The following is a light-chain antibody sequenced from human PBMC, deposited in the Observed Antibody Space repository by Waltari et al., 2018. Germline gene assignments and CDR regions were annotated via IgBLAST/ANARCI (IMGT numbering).Light chain of an antibody. J-gene: IGLJ3*02. Sequence: QSALTQPASVSGSPGQSITISCTATSSDVDDFQYVSWYQQHPGKVPKVIIYNVNYRPSGVSNRFSGSKSGNTASLSISGLQAEDEADYYCASFTRKSMLVFGGGTKLTVV. CDR3: ASFTRKSMLV. V-gene: IGLV2-14*03. CDR2: NVN. CDR1: SSDVDDFQY.